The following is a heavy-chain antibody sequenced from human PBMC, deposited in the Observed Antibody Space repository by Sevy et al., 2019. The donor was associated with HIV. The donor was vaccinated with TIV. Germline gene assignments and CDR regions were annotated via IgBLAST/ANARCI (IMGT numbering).Heavy chain of an antibody. CDR1: GFTFSSYA. CDR3: ARDRVLRFLEWLHYGMDV. CDR2: ISYDGSNK. J-gene: IGHJ6*02. V-gene: IGHV3-30-3*01. Sequence: GGSLRLSCAASGFTFSSYAMHWVRQAPGKGLEWVAVISYDGSNKYYADSVKGRFTSSRDNSKNTLYLQMNSLRAEDTAVYYCARDRVLRFLEWLHYGMDVWGQGTTVTVSS. D-gene: IGHD3-3*01.